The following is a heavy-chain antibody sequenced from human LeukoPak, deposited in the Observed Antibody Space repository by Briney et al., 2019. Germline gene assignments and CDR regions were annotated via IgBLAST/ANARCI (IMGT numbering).Heavy chain of an antibody. J-gene: IGHJ6*03. Sequence: EASVKVSCKASGYTFTGYYMHWVRQAPGQGLEWMGWINPNSGGTNYAQKFQGRVTVTRDTSISTAYMDLSRLTSDDTAVYYCARGYSYGIYYYYYYMDVWGKGTTVTVSS. D-gene: IGHD5-18*01. CDR1: GYTFTGYY. CDR2: INPNSGGT. V-gene: IGHV1-2*02. CDR3: ARGYSYGIYYYYYYMDV.